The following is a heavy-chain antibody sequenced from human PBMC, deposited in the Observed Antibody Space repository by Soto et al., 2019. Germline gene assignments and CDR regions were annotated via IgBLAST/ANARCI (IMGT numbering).Heavy chain of an antibody. D-gene: IGHD1-1*01. CDR1: GGSISSSSYY. Sequence: SETLSLTCTVSGGSISSSSYYWGWIRQPPGKGLEWIGSIYYSGSTYYNPSLKSRVTISVDTSKNQFSLKLSSVTAADTAVYYCARLPVDYWNFDYWGQGTLVTVS. CDR3: ARLPVDYWNFDY. V-gene: IGHV4-39*01. J-gene: IGHJ4*02. CDR2: IYYSGST.